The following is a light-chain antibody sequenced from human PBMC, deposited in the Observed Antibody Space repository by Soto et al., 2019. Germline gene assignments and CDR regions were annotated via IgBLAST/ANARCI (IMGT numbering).Light chain of an antibody. CDR3: QQYNTYLWT. CDR1: QSISSW. V-gene: IGKV1-5*03. CDR2: KAS. Sequence: DIQMTQSPSTLSASVGDSVAITFRASQSISSWLAWYQQKPGKAPKVLIYKASSLESGVPSRFSGSGSGTDFTLTISSLQPDDFATYYCQQYNTYLWTSGQGTKVDIK. J-gene: IGKJ1*01.